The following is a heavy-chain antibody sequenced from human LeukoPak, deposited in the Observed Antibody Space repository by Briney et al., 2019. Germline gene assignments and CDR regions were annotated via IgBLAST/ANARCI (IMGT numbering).Heavy chain of an antibody. Sequence: SETLSLTCTVSGGSISSYYWSWIRQPPGKGLEWIGYIYTSGSTNYNPSLKSRATISVDTSKNQFSLRLSSVTAADTAVYYCARTPKHSSGWLFDYWGQGTLVTVSS. CDR3: ARTPKHSSGWLFDY. CDR2: IYTSGST. V-gene: IGHV4-4*09. D-gene: IGHD6-19*01. J-gene: IGHJ4*02. CDR1: GGSISSYY.